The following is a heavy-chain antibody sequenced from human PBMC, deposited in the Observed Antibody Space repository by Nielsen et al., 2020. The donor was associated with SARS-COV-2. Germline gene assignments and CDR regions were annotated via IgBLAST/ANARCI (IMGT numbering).Heavy chain of an antibody. CDR2: ISSSSSTI. J-gene: IGHJ4*02. CDR3: ARDLGYYYDSSGYSDY. V-gene: IGHV3-48*01. CDR1: GFTFSSYS. D-gene: IGHD3-22*01. Sequence: GESLKISCAASGFTFSSYSMNWVRQAPGKGLEWVSYISSSSSTIYYADSVKGRFTISRDNAKNSLYLQMNSLRSDDTAVYYCARDLGYYYDSSGYSDYWGQGTLVTVSS.